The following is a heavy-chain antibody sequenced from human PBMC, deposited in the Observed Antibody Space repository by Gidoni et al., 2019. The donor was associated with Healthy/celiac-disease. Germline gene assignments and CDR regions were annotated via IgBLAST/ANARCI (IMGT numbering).Heavy chain of an antibody. D-gene: IGHD4-4*01. Sequence: QVQLQESSPGLAKPSQTLSSTGTVSGGCISRGDYYWSWIRQPPGKGLESIGYIYYSGSTYYNPSLKSRVTISVDTSKNQFSLKLSSGTAADTAVYYCATEDYSNYGSGNYWGQGTLVTVSS. CDR3: ATEDYSNYGSGNY. V-gene: IGHV4-30-4*01. CDR1: GGCISRGDYY. J-gene: IGHJ4*02. CDR2: IYYSGST.